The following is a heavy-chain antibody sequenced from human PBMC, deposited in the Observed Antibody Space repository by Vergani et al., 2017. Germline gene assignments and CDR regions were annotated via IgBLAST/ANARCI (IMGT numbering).Heavy chain of an antibody. V-gene: IGHV3-23*01. Sequence: EVQLLESGGGLVQPGGSLRLSCAASGFTFSSYAMSWVRQAPGKGLEWVSAISGSGGSTYYADSVKGRFTISRDNSKNTLYLQMNSLRAEDTAVYYCAKGTAYGSGSYFYYYYYGMDVRGQGTTVTVSS. J-gene: IGHJ6*02. CDR2: ISGSGGST. CDR1: GFTFSSYA. CDR3: AKGTAYGSGSYFYYYYYGMDV. D-gene: IGHD3-10*01.